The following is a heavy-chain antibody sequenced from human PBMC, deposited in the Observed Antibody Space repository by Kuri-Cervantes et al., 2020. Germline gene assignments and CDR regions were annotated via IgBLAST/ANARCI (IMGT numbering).Heavy chain of an antibody. CDR1: GFTFSSYG. CDR3: AKAYCSGGSCYHFDY. CDR2: ISGSGGYT. V-gene: IGHV3-23*01. J-gene: IGHJ4*02. D-gene: IGHD2-15*01. Sequence: GGSLRLSCEASGFTFSSYGMTWVRQAPGKGLEWVSSISGSGGYTYYADSVKGRFTISRDNSKNTLYLQMNSLRAEDTAVYYCAKAYCSGGSCYHFDYWGQGTLVTVSS.